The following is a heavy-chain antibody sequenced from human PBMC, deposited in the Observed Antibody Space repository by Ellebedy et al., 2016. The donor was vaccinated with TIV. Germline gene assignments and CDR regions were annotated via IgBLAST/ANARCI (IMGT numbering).Heavy chain of an antibody. D-gene: IGHD5-18*01. Sequence: GESLKISCAASGFTFSPYAMSWVRQAPGKGLEWVSGIVGSGSQKYADSVKGRFTISRDNSKRTVDLQMNSLRAEDTAVYSCAKDRTSGDGYWVFDSWGQGTMVSVSS. V-gene: IGHV3-23*01. CDR3: AKDRTSGDGYWVFDS. CDR2: IVGSGS. J-gene: IGHJ4*02. CDR1: GFTFSPYA.